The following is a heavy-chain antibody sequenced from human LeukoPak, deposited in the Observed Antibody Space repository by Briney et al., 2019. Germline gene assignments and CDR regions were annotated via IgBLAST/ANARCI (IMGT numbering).Heavy chain of an antibody. J-gene: IGHJ4*02. CDR3: ARMYSSSWYGGEDY. V-gene: IGHV2-70*11. Sequence: SGPALVKPTQTLTLTCTFSGFSLSTSGMCVSWIRQPPGKALEWLARIDWDDGKYYSTSLKTRLTISKDTSKNQVVLTMTNMDPVDTATYYCARMYSSSWYGGEDYWGQGTLVTVSS. D-gene: IGHD6-13*01. CDR1: GFSLSTSGMC. CDR2: IDWDDGK.